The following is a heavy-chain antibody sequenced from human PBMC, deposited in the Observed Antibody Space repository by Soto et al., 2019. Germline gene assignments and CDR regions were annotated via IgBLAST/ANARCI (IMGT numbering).Heavy chain of an antibody. CDR1: SASLSSSTYY. D-gene: IGHD6-6*01. J-gene: IGHJ4*02. V-gene: IGHV4-39*01. CDR2: IYYSGNT. CDR3: ASSSPFHY. Sequence: SETLSLTCSVSSASLSSSTYYWSWIRQPPGRGPEWIGSIYYSGNTYYKPSLKSRVSISIDTSRNQFSLKLTSVTAADTGVYYCASSSPFHYLGPGILVTVS.